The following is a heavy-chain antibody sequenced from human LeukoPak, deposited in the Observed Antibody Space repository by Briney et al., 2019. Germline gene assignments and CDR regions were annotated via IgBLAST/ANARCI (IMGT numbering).Heavy chain of an antibody. CDR2: IRYDGSNK. CDR1: GFTFSSYG. Sequence: GGSLRLSCAASGFTFSSYGMHWVRQPPGKGLEWVAFIRYDGSNKYYADSVKGRFTISRDNSKNTLYLQMNSLRAEDTAVYYCAKDRGDIVATIDYWGQGTLVTVSS. V-gene: IGHV3-30*02. J-gene: IGHJ4*02. D-gene: IGHD5-12*01. CDR3: AKDRGDIVATIDY.